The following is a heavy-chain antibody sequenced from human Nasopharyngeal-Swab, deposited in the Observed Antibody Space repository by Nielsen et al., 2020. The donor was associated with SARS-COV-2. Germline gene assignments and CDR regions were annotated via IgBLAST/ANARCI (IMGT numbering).Heavy chain of an antibody. V-gene: IGHV3-33*01. J-gene: IGHJ6*02. CDR2: IWYDGSNK. Sequence: GGSLRLSCAASGFTFSSYGMHWVRQAPGKGLEWVAVIWYDGSNKYYADSVKGRFTISRDNSKNTLYLQMNSLRAEDTAVYYCARALGGYYGMDVWGQGTTVTVSS. D-gene: IGHD1-26*01. CDR3: ARALGGYYGMDV. CDR1: GFTFSSYG.